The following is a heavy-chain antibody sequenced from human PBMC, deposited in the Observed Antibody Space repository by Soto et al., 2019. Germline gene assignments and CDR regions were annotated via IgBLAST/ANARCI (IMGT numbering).Heavy chain of an antibody. D-gene: IGHD6-6*01. CDR1: RGTFSSYA. CDR2: IIPIFGTA. CDR3: AREGAVYSSSFLDY. J-gene: IGHJ4*02. V-gene: IGHV1-69*06. Sequence: QVQLVQSGAEVKKPGSSVKVSCKASRGTFSSYAISWVRQAPGQGLEWMGGIIPIFGTANYAQKFQGRVTITVDKSTSTAYMELSSLRSEDTAVYYCAREGAVYSSSFLDYWGQGTLVTVSS.